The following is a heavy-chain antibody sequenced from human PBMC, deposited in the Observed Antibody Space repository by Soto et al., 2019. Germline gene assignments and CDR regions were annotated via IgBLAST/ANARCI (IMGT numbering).Heavy chain of an antibody. D-gene: IGHD6-13*01. Sequence: ASVKVSCKASGYTFNNYGISWVRQAPGQGLEWMGWISAYNGNTNYAQKFQGRVTLTTDTSTSTVYMELSSLRFEDTALFYCARDLAAGDLWGQGTLVTVSS. J-gene: IGHJ5*02. CDR3: ARDLAAGDL. CDR1: GYTFNNYG. V-gene: IGHV1-18*01. CDR2: ISAYNGNT.